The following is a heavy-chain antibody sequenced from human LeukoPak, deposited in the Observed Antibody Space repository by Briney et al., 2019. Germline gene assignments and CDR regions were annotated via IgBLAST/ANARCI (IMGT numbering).Heavy chain of an antibody. CDR2: VSYLGNDK. CDR3: ARPLERRLIHYFDF. D-gene: IGHD6-25*01. V-gene: IGHV3-30-3*01. CDR1: GFTVSNNY. J-gene: IGHJ4*02. Sequence: GGSLRLSCAASGFTVSNNYMSWVRQAPGKGLEWVAVVSYLGNDKFYADSVKGRFTISKGNSNNTVYLEINSLRSEDTAVYYCARPLERRLIHYFDFWGPGTVVTVSS.